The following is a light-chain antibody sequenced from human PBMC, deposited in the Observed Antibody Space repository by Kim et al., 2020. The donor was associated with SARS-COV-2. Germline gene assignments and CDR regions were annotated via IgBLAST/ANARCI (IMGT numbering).Light chain of an antibody. CDR3: QQRGN. J-gene: IGKJ5*01. V-gene: IGKV3-11*01. CDR2: DAS. CDR1: QGVATH. Sequence: PGETATLSCRASQGVATHLAWYQQKPGQAPRLLIYDASKRATGIPARFRGSGSGTDFTLTIGTLEPEDSAVYYCQQRGNFGQGTRLEIK.